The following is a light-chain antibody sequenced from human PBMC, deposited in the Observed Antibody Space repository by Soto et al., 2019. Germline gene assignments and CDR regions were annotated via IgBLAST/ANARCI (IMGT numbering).Light chain of an antibody. CDR1: QSVSSS. Sequence: EIVLTQSPATLSLSPGERATLSCRASQSVSSSLAWYQQQPCQTPRLLIYDVSNRATGIPARFSGSVSGTDFTLTVSSLEPEDFAVYYCQQRSNWPLTFGGGTKVEIK. CDR3: QQRSNWPLT. J-gene: IGKJ4*01. CDR2: DVS. V-gene: IGKV3-11*01.